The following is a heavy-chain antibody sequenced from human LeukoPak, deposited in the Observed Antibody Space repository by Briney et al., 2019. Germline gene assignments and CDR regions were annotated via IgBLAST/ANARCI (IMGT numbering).Heavy chain of an antibody. CDR1: GFTFSSYS. CDR3: AREGYESSSSWVYFDY. D-gene: IGHD6-13*01. Sequence: GGSLRLSCAASGFTFSSYSMNWVRQAPGKGLEWVSSISSSSSYIYYADSVKGRFTISRDNSKNTLHLQMNSLRAEDTTMYYCAREGYESSSSWVYFDYWGQGTLVTVSS. CDR2: ISSSSSYI. V-gene: IGHV3-21*01. J-gene: IGHJ4*02.